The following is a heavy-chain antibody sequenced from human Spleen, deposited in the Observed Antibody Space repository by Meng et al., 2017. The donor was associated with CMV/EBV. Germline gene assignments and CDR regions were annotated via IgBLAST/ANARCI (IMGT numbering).Heavy chain of an antibody. CDR2: INSDGSST. CDR3: ASGDYYYGMDV. V-gene: IGHV3-74*01. CDR1: GFTFSSYS. Sequence: GGSLRLSCAASGFTFSSYSMNWVRQAPGKGLVWVSRINSDGSSTSYADSVKGRFTISRDNAKNTLYLQMNSLRAEDTAVYYCASGDYYYGMDVWGQGTTVTVSS. J-gene: IGHJ6*02. D-gene: IGHD3-3*01.